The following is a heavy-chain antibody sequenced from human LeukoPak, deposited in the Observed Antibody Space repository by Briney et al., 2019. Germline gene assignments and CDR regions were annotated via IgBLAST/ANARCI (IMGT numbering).Heavy chain of an antibody. CDR2: IFYSGNT. V-gene: IGHV4-59*08. CDR1: GVSISSYY. J-gene: IGHJ4*02. Sequence: SETPSLTCTVSGVSISSYYWSWIRQPPGKGLEWIGYIFYSGNTIYNPSLKSRVTISVDTSKNHFSLRLRSVTAADTAVYYCARLAAISGSDYPDDWGQGTLVTVSS. CDR3: ARLAAISGSDYPDD. D-gene: IGHD1-26*01.